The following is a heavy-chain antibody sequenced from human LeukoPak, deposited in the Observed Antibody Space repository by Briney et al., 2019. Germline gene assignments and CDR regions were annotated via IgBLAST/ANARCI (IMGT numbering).Heavy chain of an antibody. Sequence: PGRSLRLSCAASGFTFSSYGMYWVRQAPGKGLEWVAVISYDGSNKYYADSVKGRFTISRDNSKNTLYLQMNSLRAEDTAVYYCAKDLRAYSSSWIFDYWGQGTLVTVSS. V-gene: IGHV3-30*18. J-gene: IGHJ4*02. D-gene: IGHD6-13*01. CDR2: ISYDGSNK. CDR3: AKDLRAYSSSWIFDY. CDR1: GFTFSSYG.